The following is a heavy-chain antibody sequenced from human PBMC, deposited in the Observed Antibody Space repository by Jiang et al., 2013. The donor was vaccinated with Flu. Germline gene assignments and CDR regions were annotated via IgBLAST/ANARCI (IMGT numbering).Heavy chain of an antibody. J-gene: IGHJ4*02. CDR3: RPRWWYSGYDL. CDR2: GST. Sequence: GSTYYNPSLKSRVTISVDRSKNQFSLKLSSVTAADTAVYYCRPRWWYSGYDLWGQGTLGHRLL. V-gene: IGHV4-30-2*01. D-gene: IGHD5-12*01.